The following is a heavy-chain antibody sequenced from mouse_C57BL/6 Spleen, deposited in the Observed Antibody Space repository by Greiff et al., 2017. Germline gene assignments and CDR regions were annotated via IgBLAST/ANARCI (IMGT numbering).Heavy chain of an antibody. CDR1: GYTFTDYE. CDR3: TIYYYGSSPVYFDY. CDR2: IDPETGGT. Sequence: QVQLQESGAELVRPGASVTLSCKASGYTFTDYEMHWVKQRPVHGLEWIGAIDPETGGTAYNQKFKGKAILTADQSSSTAYMELRSLASEDSAVYYSTIYYYGSSPVYFDYWGQGTTLTVAT. D-gene: IGHD1-1*01. J-gene: IGHJ2*01. V-gene: IGHV1-15*01.